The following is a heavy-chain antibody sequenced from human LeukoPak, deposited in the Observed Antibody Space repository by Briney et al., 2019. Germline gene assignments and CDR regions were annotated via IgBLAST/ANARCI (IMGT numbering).Heavy chain of an antibody. J-gene: IGHJ4*02. V-gene: IGHV3-23*01. Sequence: PGGSLRLSCAASGFTFSSYAMSWVRQAPGQGLAWVSVISSSADSTYYADSVKGRFTISRDNSKNTLYLQMNNLRAEDTAVYYCAKPLEKYTYGGNFDYWGQGLLVTVSS. CDR1: GFTFSSYA. CDR3: AKPLEKYTYGGNFDY. CDR2: ISSSADST. D-gene: IGHD4/OR15-4a*01.